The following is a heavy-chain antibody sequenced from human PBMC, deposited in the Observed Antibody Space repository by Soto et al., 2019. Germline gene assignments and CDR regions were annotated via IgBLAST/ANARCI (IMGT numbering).Heavy chain of an antibody. CDR1: GGSISSYY. CDR3: ARHEAISPRYFDWLFDY. J-gene: IGHJ4*02. CDR2: IYYSGST. V-gene: IGHV4-59*08. Sequence: SETLSLTCTVSGGSISSYYWSWIRQPPGKGLEWIGYIYYSGSTNYNPSLKSRVTISVDTSKNQFSLKLSSVTAADTAVYYCARHEAISPRYFDWLFDYWGQGTLVTVSS. D-gene: IGHD3-9*01.